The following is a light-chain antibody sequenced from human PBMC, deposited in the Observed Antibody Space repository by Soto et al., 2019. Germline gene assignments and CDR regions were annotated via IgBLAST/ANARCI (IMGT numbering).Light chain of an antibody. CDR2: RTY. CDR1: QSISSN. V-gene: IGKV3-15*01. J-gene: IGKJ4*01. CDR3: QQYNNWTRAT. Sequence: MTQSPSTLSVSPGERATLSCRASQSISSNLAWYQQKPGQAPRLLMFRTYTRATGIPARFSGSGSGTEYNITISSLQSEDFAVYSCQQYNNWTRATFGGGTKVHIK.